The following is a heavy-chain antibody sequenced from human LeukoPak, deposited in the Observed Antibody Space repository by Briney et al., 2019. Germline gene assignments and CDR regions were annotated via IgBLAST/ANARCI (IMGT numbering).Heavy chain of an antibody. J-gene: IGHJ4*02. CDR2: FNWCGGST. CDR1: GFTFEVYG. Sequence: GGPVSLSCAACGFTFEVYGVRGLRQARGGGGVGLCDFNWCGGSTGYADSVKGRFTISRDNAKTSLYLQMNSLRAEDTALYYCAPRGLPTLGDWGQGTLVTVSS. D-gene: IGHD3-16*01. CDR3: APRGLPTLGD. V-gene: IGHV3-20*04.